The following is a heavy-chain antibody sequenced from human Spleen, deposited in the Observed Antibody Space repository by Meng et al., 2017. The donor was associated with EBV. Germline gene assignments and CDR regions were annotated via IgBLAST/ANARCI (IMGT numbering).Heavy chain of an antibody. Sequence: GQGLGYHQEFLPSSCTAHGGSISSYNWSWIRQPPGKGLGWIGCIYYSGSTNYNPSLKSRVTISVDTSKNQFSLKLSSVTAADTAVYYCARSRARGAPDYWGQGTLVTVSS. V-gene: IGHV4-59*01. D-gene: IGHD1-26*01. CDR3: ARSRARGAPDY. CDR2: IYYSGST. CDR1: GGSISSYN. J-gene: IGHJ4*02.